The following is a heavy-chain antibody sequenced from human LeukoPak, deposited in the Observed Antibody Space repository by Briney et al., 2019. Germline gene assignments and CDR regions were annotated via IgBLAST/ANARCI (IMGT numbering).Heavy chain of an antibody. Sequence: SETLSLTCTVSGGSISSYYWSWIRQPPGKGLEWIGSIYYSGSTYYNPSLKSRVTISVDTSKNQFSLKLSSVTAADTAVYYCARGLLLKRITMIVVVHPFDYWGQGTLVTVSS. CDR1: GGSISSYY. V-gene: IGHV4-59*05. D-gene: IGHD3-22*01. CDR3: ARGLLLKRITMIVVVHPFDY. J-gene: IGHJ4*02. CDR2: IYYSGST.